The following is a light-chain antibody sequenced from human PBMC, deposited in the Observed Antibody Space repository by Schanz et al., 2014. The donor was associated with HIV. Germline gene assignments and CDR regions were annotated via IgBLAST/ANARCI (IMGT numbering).Light chain of an antibody. CDR3: QHYGSS. Sequence: EIVLTQSPATLSLSPGERATLSCRASQSVSSSYLAWYQQKPGQAPRLLIYDASNRATGIPARFSGSGSGTEFTLTISSLQSEDFAVYYCQHYGSSFGPGTKVDIK. J-gene: IGKJ3*01. CDR1: QSVSSSY. CDR2: DAS. V-gene: IGKV3-20*01.